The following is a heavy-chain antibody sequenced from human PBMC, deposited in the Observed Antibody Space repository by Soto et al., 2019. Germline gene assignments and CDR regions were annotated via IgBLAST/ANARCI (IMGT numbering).Heavy chain of an antibody. CDR3: ARGRVNLLWFGESTFDY. V-gene: IGHV4-31*03. CDR1: GGSISSGGYY. D-gene: IGHD3-10*01. CDR2: IYYSGST. Sequence: QVQLQESGPGLVKPSQTLSLTCTVSGGSISSGGYYWSWIRQHPGKGLEWIGYIYYSGSTYYNPSLKCRVTISVDTSKNQFSLTLSSVTAAATAVYYCARGRVNLLWFGESTFDYWGQGTLVTVSS. J-gene: IGHJ4*02.